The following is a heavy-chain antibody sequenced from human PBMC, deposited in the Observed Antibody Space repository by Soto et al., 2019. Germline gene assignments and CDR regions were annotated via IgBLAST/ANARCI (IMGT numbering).Heavy chain of an antibody. CDR2: ISGDNGNT. CDR3: ARDGYYDRGGDWVGDSVLDI. Sequence: SWVRQAPGQGFEWIGWISGDNGNTNDAPKFRGRVTMTTDTSTKIAYMELRSLRSDDTAVYYCARDGYYDRGGDWVGDSVLDIWGQGTMVTVSS. V-gene: IGHV1-18*01. D-gene: IGHD3-22*01. J-gene: IGHJ3*02.